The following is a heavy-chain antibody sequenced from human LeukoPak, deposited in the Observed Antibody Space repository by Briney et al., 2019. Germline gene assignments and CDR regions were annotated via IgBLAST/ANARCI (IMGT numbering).Heavy chain of an antibody. D-gene: IGHD6-13*01. CDR1: GGTFSSYA. CDR2: IIPIFGTA. Sequence: SVKVSCKASGGTFSSYAISWVRQAPGQGLEWMGGIIPIFGTANYAQKFQGRVTITTDESTSTAYMELGSLRSEDTAVYYCAKTIAAAGPPLFDYWGQGTLVTVSS. J-gene: IGHJ4*02. CDR3: AKTIAAAGPPLFDY. V-gene: IGHV1-69*05.